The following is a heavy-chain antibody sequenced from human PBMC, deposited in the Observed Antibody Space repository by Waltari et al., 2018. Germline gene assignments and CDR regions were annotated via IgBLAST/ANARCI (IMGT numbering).Heavy chain of an antibody. V-gene: IGHV1-2*02. CDR1: GYTFTGYY. D-gene: IGHD3-10*01. Sequence: QVQLVQSGAEVKKPGASVKVSCKASGYTFTGYYMHWVRQAPGQGLEWMGWFNPNSGGTNYAQKFQGRVTMTRDTSISTAYMELSRLRSDDTAVYYCAREKITMVRGVIMAIDYWGQGTLVTVSS. CDR3: AREKITMVRGVIMAIDY. J-gene: IGHJ4*02. CDR2: FNPNSGGT.